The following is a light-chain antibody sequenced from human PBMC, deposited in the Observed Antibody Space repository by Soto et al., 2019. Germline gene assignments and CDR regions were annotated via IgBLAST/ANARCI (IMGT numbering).Light chain of an antibody. CDR2: STN. Sequence: QAVVTQEPSLSVSPGGTVTLTCGLRSGSVSTNYHPSWYQQTPGQAPRTLIYSTNIHSSGVPDRFSGSILGNKAALTITGAQADDESDHYCVLYMGSGIWVFGGGTKLTVL. CDR1: SGSVSTNYH. CDR3: VLYMGSGIWV. J-gene: IGLJ3*02. V-gene: IGLV8-61*01.